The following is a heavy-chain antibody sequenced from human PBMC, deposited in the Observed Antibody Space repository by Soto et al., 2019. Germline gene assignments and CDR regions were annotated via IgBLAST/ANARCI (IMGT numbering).Heavy chain of an antibody. Sequence: QLQLQESGPGLVKPSETLSLTCTVSGGSISSSSYYWGWIRQPPGKGLEWIGSIYYSGSTYYNPSLKSRVTISADRSKNQSSLNLSSVTASDTAVYFCARQVGYCSSTCCPRHWFDTWGQGTLVTVSS. CDR2: IYYSGST. D-gene: IGHD2-2*01. J-gene: IGHJ5*02. CDR3: ARQVGYCSSTCCPRHWFDT. CDR1: GGSISSSSYY. V-gene: IGHV4-39*01.